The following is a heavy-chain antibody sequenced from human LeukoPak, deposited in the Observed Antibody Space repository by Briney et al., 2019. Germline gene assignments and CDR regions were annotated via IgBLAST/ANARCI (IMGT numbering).Heavy chain of an antibody. V-gene: IGHV1-69*13. CDR2: IIPIFGTA. J-gene: IGHJ3*02. CDR1: GGTFSSYA. Sequence: SVKVSCKASGGTFSSYAISWVRQAPGQGLEWVGGIIPIFGTANYAQKFQGRVTITADESTSTAYMELSSLRSEDTAVYYCARAAGNDILTGYRDAFDIWGQGTMVTVSS. CDR3: ARAAGNDILTGYRDAFDI. D-gene: IGHD3-9*01.